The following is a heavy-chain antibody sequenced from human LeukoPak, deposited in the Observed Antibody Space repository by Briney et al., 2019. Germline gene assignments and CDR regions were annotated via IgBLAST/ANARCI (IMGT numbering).Heavy chain of an antibody. J-gene: IGHJ4*02. CDR3: AGCSSTSCKEHSFDY. Sequence: GASVKVSCKASGGTFSSYAISWVRQAPGQRLEWMGRIIPILGIANYAQKFQGRVTTTADKSTSTAYMELSSLRSEDTAVYYCAGCSSTSCKEHSFDYWGQGTLVTVSS. CDR2: IIPILGIA. CDR1: GGTFSSYA. V-gene: IGHV1-69*04. D-gene: IGHD2-2*01.